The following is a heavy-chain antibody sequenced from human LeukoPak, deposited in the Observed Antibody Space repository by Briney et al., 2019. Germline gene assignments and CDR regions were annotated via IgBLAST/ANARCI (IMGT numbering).Heavy chain of an antibody. Sequence: GGSLRLSCVASGFSLSGYWMYWVRQAPGKGLMYISRNNGDGSTTNYADVVKGRFTMSRDSVKNTLYLQMNSLGVEDTAVYYCARDPRNVGLAPWGQGTLVTVSS. CDR3: ARDPRNVGLAP. J-gene: IGHJ5*02. CDR2: NNGDGSTT. V-gene: IGHV3-74*01. CDR1: GFSLSGYW. D-gene: IGHD2-15*01.